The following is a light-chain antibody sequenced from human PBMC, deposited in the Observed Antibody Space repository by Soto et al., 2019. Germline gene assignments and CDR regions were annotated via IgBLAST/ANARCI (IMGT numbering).Light chain of an antibody. CDR2: EVS. V-gene: IGLV2-14*01. J-gene: IGLJ3*02. CDR1: SSDVGGYNF. Sequence: QSALTQAASVSGSPGQSITISCTGTSSDVGGYNFVSWYQQHPGKAPKLMIYEVSYRPSGVSNRFSGSKSGNTASLTISGLQAEDEADYCCPSYTASSTRVFVGGTMLAAL. CDR3: PSYTASSTRV.